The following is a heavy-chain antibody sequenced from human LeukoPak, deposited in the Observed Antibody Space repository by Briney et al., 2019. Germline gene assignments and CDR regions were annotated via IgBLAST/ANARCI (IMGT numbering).Heavy chain of an antibody. D-gene: IGHD2-2*01. Sequence: ASVKVSCKASGYTFTTYAMNWVRQAPGQGLEWMGWINTNTGNPAYAQGFTGRFVFSLDTSVSTAYLQISSLKADDTAVYYCARGQPPRLRYCSSSDCYYWFDPWGQGTLVTVSS. J-gene: IGHJ5*02. V-gene: IGHV7-4-1*02. CDR3: ARGQPPRLRYCSSSDCYYWFDP. CDR1: GYTFTTYA. CDR2: INTNTGNP.